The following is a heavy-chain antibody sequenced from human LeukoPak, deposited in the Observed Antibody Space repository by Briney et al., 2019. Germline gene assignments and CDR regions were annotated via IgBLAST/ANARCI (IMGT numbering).Heavy chain of an antibody. CDR1: GFPFNSYA. CDR2: ISGSGGST. D-gene: IGHD6-13*01. Sequence: SGGSLRLSCAASGFPFNSYAMSWVRQAPGKGLEGVSAISGSGGSTYYADSVKGRFTISRDNSKNTLYLEMNSLRAEGTAVYYCAISYSSSWYAFHFDYWGQGTLVTVSS. V-gene: IGHV3-23*01. CDR3: AISYSSSWYAFHFDY. J-gene: IGHJ4*02.